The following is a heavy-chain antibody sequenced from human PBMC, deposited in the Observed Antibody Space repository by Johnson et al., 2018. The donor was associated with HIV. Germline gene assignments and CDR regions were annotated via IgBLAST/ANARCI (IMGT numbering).Heavy chain of an antibody. D-gene: IGHD1-26*01. Sequence: QVHLVESGGGLVKPGGSLRLSCAASGFTFSDYYMSWIRQAPGKGLEWVAVIWYDGSNKYYANSVKGRFTISRDNSKNTLYLQMGSLRAEDMAVYYCARERSGSYYVDAFDIWGQGTMVTVSS. V-gene: IGHV3-33*08. J-gene: IGHJ3*02. CDR2: IWYDGSNK. CDR1: GFTFSDYY. CDR3: ARERSGSYYVDAFDI.